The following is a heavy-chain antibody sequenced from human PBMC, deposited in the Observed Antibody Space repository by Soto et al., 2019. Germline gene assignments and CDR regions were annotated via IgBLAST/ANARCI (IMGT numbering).Heavy chain of an antibody. V-gene: IGHV4-31*03. CDR2: IYYSGST. Sequence: QVQLQESGPGLVKPSQTLSLTCTVSGGSISSGGNYWSWIARNPGKGLEWIGYIYYSGSTYYTPSLKSRVTISVDTSKNQFSLKLSSVTAADTAVYYCARAAKGEGIDYWGQGTLVTVSS. J-gene: IGHJ4*02. CDR3: ARAAKGEGIDY. CDR1: GGSISSGGNY.